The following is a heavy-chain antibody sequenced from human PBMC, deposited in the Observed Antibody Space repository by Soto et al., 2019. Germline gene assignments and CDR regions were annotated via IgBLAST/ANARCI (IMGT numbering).Heavy chain of an antibody. CDR2: INHSGST. V-gene: IGHV4-34*01. CDR1: GGSFSGYY. CDR3: ARGRGSLMWDNNGLLWFGGFPRYLDV. D-gene: IGHD3-10*01. Sequence: QVQLQQWGAGLLKPSETLSLTCAVYGGSFSGYYWSWIRQPPGKGLEWIGEINHSGSTNYNPSLKSRVTISVDTSKNQFSLKLSSVTAANTAVYYCARGRGSLMWDNNGLLWFGGFPRYLDVWGQGTTVTVSS. J-gene: IGHJ6*02.